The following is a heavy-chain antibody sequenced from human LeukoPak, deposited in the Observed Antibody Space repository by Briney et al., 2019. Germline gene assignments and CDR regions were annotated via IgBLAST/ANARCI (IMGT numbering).Heavy chain of an antibody. D-gene: IGHD6-19*01. Sequence: GGSLRLSCAASGFTFSSYAMSWVCQAPGKGLEWVSAISGSGGGTYYADSVKGRFTISRDNSKNTLYLQMNSLRAEDTAVYYCAKARDSSGWYGFDYWGQGTLVTVSS. CDR1: GFTFSSYA. J-gene: IGHJ4*02. CDR2: ISGSGGGT. CDR3: AKARDSSGWYGFDY. V-gene: IGHV3-23*01.